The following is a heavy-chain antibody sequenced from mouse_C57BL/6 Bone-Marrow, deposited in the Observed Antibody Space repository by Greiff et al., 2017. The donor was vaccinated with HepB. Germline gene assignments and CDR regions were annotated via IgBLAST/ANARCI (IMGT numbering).Heavy chain of an antibody. Sequence: VKLVESGPGLVAPSQSLSITCTVSGFSLTSYAISWVRQPPGKGLEWLGVIWTGGGTNYNSALKSRLSISKDNSKSQVFLKMNSLQTDDTVRYYCASGWLLRYWYFDVWGTGTTVTVSS. V-gene: IGHV2-9-1*01. CDR2: IWTGGGT. J-gene: IGHJ1*03. CDR3: ASGWLLRYWYFDV. CDR1: GFSLTSYA. D-gene: IGHD2-3*01.